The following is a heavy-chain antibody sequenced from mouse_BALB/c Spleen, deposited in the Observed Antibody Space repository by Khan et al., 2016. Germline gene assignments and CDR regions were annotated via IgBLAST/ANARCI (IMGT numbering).Heavy chain of an antibody. V-gene: IGHV1-61*01. CDR1: GYSFTRYW. J-gene: IGHJ4*01. CDR3: TRSAYGNHPYYAMDY. Sequence: QVQLQQPGTELVRPGASVKLSCKASGYSFTRYWMNWVKQRPGQGLEWIGMIHPSDSESRLNQKFKDKATLTVDNSSSIAYMQLRRQTSEDSAVYYCTRSAYGNHPYYAMDYWGQGTSVTVSS. D-gene: IGHD2-1*01. CDR2: IHPSDSES.